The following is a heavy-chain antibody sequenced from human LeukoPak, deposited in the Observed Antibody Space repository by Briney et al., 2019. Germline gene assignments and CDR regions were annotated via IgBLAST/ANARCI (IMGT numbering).Heavy chain of an antibody. CDR1: GYTFTSYG. CDR2: ISAYNGNT. V-gene: IGHV1-18*01. Sequence: ASVKVSCKASGYTFTSYGISWVRQAPGQGLEWMGWISAYNGNTNYAQKLQGRVTMTTDTSTSTAYMELRSLRSDDTAVYYCARVAYSSGPHYYYYMDVWGKGTTVTVSS. CDR3: ARVAYSSGPHYYYYMDV. J-gene: IGHJ6*03. D-gene: IGHD6-19*01.